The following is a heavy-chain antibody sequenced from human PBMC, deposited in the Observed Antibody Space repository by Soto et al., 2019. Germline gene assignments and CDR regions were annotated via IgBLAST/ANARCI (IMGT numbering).Heavy chain of an antibody. CDR1: GFTVSSNY. V-gene: IGHV3-53*01. D-gene: IGHD2-15*01. CDR2: ISVSGGSS. Sequence: PGGSLRLSCAASGFTVSSNYMSWVRQGPGKGLEWISDISVSGGSSDYADSVKGRFTISRDNSKNTLFLQMNSLRAEDTAVYYCARVLRYCSGGSCYSSPYYGMDVWGQGTTVTVSS. J-gene: IGHJ6*02. CDR3: ARVLRYCSGGSCYSSPYYGMDV.